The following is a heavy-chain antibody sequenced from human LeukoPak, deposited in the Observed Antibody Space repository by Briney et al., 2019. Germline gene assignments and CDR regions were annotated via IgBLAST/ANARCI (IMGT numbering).Heavy chain of an antibody. CDR3: ARHPTYFDY. J-gene: IGHJ4*02. V-gene: IGHV4-59*08. CDR2: ISNSGGT. D-gene: IGHD1-1*01. Sequence: SETLSLTCTVSGGFISSYYWSWIRQPLGKGLEWIGYISNSGGTNYNPSLKSRVSISVDTSKNQFSLKLTSVTAADTAVYFCARHPTYFDYWGQGTLVTVSS. CDR1: GGFISSYY.